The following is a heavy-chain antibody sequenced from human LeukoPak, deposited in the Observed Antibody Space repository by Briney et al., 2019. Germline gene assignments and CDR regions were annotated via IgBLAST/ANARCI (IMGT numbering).Heavy chain of an antibody. D-gene: IGHD3-9*01. CDR1: GFTFSSYG. CDR3: AGIFTFDY. V-gene: IGHV3-30*02. Sequence: GGSLRLSCAASGFTFSSYGMHWVRQAPGKGLEWVAFIRYDGSNKYYADSVKGRFTISRDNSKNTLYLQVNSLRAEDTAVYYCAGIFTFDYWGQGTLVTVSS. J-gene: IGHJ4*02. CDR2: IRYDGSNK.